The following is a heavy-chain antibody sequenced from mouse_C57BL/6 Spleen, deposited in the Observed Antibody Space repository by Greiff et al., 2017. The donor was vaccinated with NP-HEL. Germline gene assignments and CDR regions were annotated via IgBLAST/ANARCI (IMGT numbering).Heavy chain of an antibody. J-gene: IGHJ1*03. CDR2: IDPNSGGT. CDR3: GVRRDSNLWYFDV. V-gene: IGHV1-72*01. D-gene: IGHD2-5*01. CDR1: GYTFTSYW. Sequence: QVQLKQPGAELVKPGASVKLSCKASGYTFTSYWMHWVKQRPGRGLEWIGRIDPNSGGTKYNEKFKSKATLTVDKPSSTAYMQLSSLTSEDSAVYYCGVRRDSNLWYFDVWGTGTTVTVSA.